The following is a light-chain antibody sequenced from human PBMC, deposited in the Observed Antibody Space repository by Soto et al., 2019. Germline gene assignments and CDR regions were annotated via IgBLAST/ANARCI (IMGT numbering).Light chain of an antibody. Sequence: SYELTQPPSVSVSPGQTASITCSGDKLGDKYACWYQQKPGQSPVLVIYQDSKRPSGIPERFSGSNSGNTATLTIIGTQAMDEADYYCQAWDSSTACVVFGGGTKLTVL. J-gene: IGLJ2*01. CDR2: QDS. CDR1: KLGDKY. CDR3: QAWDSSTACVV. V-gene: IGLV3-1*01.